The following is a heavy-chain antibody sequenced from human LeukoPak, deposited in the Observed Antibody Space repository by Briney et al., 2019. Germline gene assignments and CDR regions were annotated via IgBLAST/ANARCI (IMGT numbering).Heavy chain of an antibody. CDR3: ARADYDFWSGYHPGWFDP. CDR2: IYYSGTT. J-gene: IGHJ5*02. D-gene: IGHD3-3*01. Sequence: SETLSLTCPVSGGSISSSSYYWGWIRQPPGKALEWIGSIYYSGTTYYNPSLKSRVTISVDTSKNQFSLKLSSVTAADTAVYYCARADYDFWSGYHPGWFDPWGQGTLVTVSS. V-gene: IGHV4-39*07. CDR1: GGSISSSSYY.